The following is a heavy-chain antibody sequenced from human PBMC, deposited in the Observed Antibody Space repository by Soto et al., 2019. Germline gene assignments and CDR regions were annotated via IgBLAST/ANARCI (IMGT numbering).Heavy chain of an antibody. CDR1: GASFGTYY. J-gene: IGHJ4*02. CDR3: AREGGGYRFDS. V-gene: IGHV4-59*01. Sequence: QVQLQESGPGLVKPSETLSLTCAVSGASFGTYYWSWIRQPPGKGLEWIGYFFYSGHLKYNPSLTSRLTISVDPSKVQSSLRLSSVTAADTAVYCWAREGGGYRFDSWGQGTLVTVSS. CDR2: FFYSGHL. D-gene: IGHD1-26*01.